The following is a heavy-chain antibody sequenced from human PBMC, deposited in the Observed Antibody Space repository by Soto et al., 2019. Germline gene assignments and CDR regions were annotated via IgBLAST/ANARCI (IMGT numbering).Heavy chain of an antibody. CDR3: ARPLIGNTVDL. CDR2: VHPSRGTA. V-gene: IGHV1-46*01. Sequence: QAQLLQSGAEMKKPGASVKVSCKASGYTFINYFIHWVRQAPGQGLEWIGIVHPSRGTADYAQKFKGRVTLTTDMSTRTVYMDLSNLRSEATAVYYWARPLIGNTVDLWGQGTTVIVSS. CDR1: GYTFINYF. J-gene: IGHJ3*01. D-gene: IGHD1-7*01.